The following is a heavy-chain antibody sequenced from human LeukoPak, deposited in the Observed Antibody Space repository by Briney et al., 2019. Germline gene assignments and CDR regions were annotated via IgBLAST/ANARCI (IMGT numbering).Heavy chain of an antibody. CDR2: ISYDGSTK. CDR1: GLTFSSYG. D-gene: IGHD3/OR15-3a*01. CDR3: ARGKDWAFDY. Sequence: GRSPRLSCAASGLTFSSYGMHWVRQAPGKGLEWVAVISYDGSTKYYADSVKGRFTISRDNSKNTLYLQMNSLRAEDTAVYYCARGKDWAFDYWGQGTLVTVSS. V-gene: IGHV3-30*03. J-gene: IGHJ4*02.